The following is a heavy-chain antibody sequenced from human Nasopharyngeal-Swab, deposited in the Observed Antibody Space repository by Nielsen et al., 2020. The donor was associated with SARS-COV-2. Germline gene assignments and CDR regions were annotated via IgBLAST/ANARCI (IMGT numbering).Heavy chain of an antibody. D-gene: IGHD2-2*01. CDR3: ARGGVVPAVSNFDY. CDR2: INPSGGST. CDR1: GYTFTSYY. J-gene: IGHJ4*02. V-gene: IGHV1-46*01. Sequence: ASVKVSCKASGYTFTSYYMHWVRQAPGQGLEWMGIINPSGGSTNYAQKLQGRVTMTTDTSTSTAYMELRSLRSDDTAVYYCARGGVVPAVSNFDYWGQGTLVTVSS.